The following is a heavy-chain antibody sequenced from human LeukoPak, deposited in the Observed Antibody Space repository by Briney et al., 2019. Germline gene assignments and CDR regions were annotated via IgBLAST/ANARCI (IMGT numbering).Heavy chain of an antibody. CDR1: GFTFSSYA. Sequence: GGSLRLSCAASGFTFSSYAMNWVSQAPGEGLEWVSTISGSGGSTYYADSVKGRFTISRDNSKNTLYLQMNSLRAEDTAVYYCAKPQDYYYYYYMDVWGKGTTVTVSS. J-gene: IGHJ6*03. CDR2: ISGSGGST. V-gene: IGHV3-23*01. CDR3: AKPQDYYYYYYMDV.